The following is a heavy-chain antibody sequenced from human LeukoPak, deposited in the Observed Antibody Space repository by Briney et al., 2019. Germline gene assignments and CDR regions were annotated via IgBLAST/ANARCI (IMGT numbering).Heavy chain of an antibody. D-gene: IGHD3-16*01. CDR3: AKAPGTGGSPPPDC. CDR2: ISGSGGST. CDR1: GFTFSSYW. Sequence: PGGSLRLSCAASGFTFSSYWMSWVRQAPGKGLEWVSAISGSGGSTYYADSVKGRFTISRDNSKNTLYLQMNSLRAEDTAVYYCAKAPGTGGSPPPDCWGQGTLVTVSS. J-gene: IGHJ4*02. V-gene: IGHV3-23*01.